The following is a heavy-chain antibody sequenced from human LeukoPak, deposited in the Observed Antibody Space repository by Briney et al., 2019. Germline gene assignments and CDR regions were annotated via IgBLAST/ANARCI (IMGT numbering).Heavy chain of an antibody. CDR2: IYYTGST. Sequence: SESLSLTCTASGGSISSSSYYWGWIRPPPGMGLEWIGSIYYTGSTYYNPSLKSRVTISRDTSKNQFSLKLSSVTAADTAVYYCARLSGYGLHYYYYMDVWGSGTTVTVSS. CDR3: ARLSGYGLHYYYYMDV. V-gene: IGHV4-39*07. J-gene: IGHJ6*03. D-gene: IGHD5-12*01. CDR1: GGSISSSSYY.